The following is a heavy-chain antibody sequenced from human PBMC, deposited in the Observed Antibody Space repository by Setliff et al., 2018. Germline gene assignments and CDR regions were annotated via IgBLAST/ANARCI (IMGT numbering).Heavy chain of an antibody. CDR3: ARDRRPFNWGGNDAFDI. CDR1: GFTFSSYS. V-gene: IGHV3-48*04. D-gene: IGHD7-27*01. Sequence: GGSLRLSCAASGFTFSSYSMNWVRQAPGKGLEWVSYISTSSSIIYYADSVKGRFTISRDNAKKSLYLQMNSLRAEDTAVYYCARDRRPFNWGGNDAFDIWGQGTMVTVSS. J-gene: IGHJ3*02. CDR2: ISTSSSII.